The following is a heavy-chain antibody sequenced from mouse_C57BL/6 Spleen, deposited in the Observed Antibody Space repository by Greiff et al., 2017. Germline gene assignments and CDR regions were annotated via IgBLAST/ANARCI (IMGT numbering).Heavy chain of an antibody. CDR3: AIGDY. CDR1: GFTFSDYY. J-gene: IGHJ2*01. CDR2: ISNGGGST. V-gene: IGHV5-12*01. Sequence: EVKLVESGGGLVQPGGSLKLSCAASGFTFSDYYMYWVRQTPEKRLEWVAYISNGGGSTYYPDNVKGRFTISRDNAKNTLYLQMSRLKSEDTAMYYCAIGDYWGQGTTLTVSS.